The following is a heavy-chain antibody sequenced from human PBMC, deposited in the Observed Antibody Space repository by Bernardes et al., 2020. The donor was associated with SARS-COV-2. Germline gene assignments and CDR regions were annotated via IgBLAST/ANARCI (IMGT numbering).Heavy chain of an antibody. V-gene: IGHV3-23*01. Sequence: GGSLRLSCAGFGFSFSRYAMAWVRQAPGKGLEIVAGVDVSAETIFYANSVRGRFSISKDSSNNIVYLQMDSLTGEDTATYYCAKDFIVGDSLWYFDVWGRGTLVTVSS. CDR2: VDVSAETI. D-gene: IGHD4-17*01. CDR1: GFSFSRYA. CDR3: AKDFIVGDSLWYFDV. J-gene: IGHJ2*01.